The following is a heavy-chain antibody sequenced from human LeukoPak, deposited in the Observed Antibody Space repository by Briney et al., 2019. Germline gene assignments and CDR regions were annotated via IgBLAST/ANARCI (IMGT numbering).Heavy chain of an antibody. V-gene: IGHV3-33*01. CDR3: ATSGLPGQITLPHD. Sequence: GGSLRLSCAASGFTFSSYGMHWVRQAPGKGLEWVAVIWYDGSHKYYADSVKGRFTISRDNSKNTLYLQMNSLRAEDTAVYYCATSGLPGQITLPHDWGQGTLVTVS. D-gene: IGHD3-10*01. J-gene: IGHJ1*01. CDR1: GFTFSSYG. CDR2: IWYDGSHK.